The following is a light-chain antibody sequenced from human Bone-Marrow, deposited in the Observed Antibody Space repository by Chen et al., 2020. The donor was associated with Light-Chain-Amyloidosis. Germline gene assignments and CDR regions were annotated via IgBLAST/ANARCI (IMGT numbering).Light chain of an antibody. J-gene: IGLJ1*01. CDR3: RSYTVTNTLV. Sequence: QSALTQPASVSVSPGQSITIPCTGPNSDVGGANHVSWYQQHPDKAPKLMIYEVTNRPSWVPARFSGSESDNTASLTVAGLQTEDEADYFCRSYTVTNTLVFGSGTRVTVL. CDR2: EVT. V-gene: IGLV2-14*01. CDR1: NSDVGGANH.